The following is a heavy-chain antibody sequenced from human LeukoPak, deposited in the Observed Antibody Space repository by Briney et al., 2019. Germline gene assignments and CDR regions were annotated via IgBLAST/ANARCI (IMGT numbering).Heavy chain of an antibody. CDR3: ARVRRSGGTCYFDY. D-gene: IGHD2-15*01. Sequence: GGSLRLSCAASGFTFSSYWMTWVRQAPGKGLEWVANIKQDGNEKYYVDSVKGRFTISRDNPKNSLYLQMNSLRAEDTAVYYCARVRRSGGTCYFDYWGQGTLVTISS. CDR2: IKQDGNEK. CDR1: GFTFSSYW. V-gene: IGHV3-7*05. J-gene: IGHJ4*02.